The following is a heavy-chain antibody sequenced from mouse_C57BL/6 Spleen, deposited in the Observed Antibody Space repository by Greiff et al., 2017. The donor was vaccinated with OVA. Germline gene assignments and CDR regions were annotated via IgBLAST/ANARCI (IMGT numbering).Heavy chain of an antibody. Sequence: EVQLQQSGPELVKPGASVKMSCKASGYTFTDYNMHWVKQSHGQSLEWIGYINPNNGGTSYNQKFKGKATLTVNKSSSTAYMELRSLTSEDSAVYYCARGYDGGGSFDYWGQGTTLTVSS. D-gene: IGHD1-1*01. CDR3: ARGYDGGGSFDY. J-gene: IGHJ2*01. CDR1: GYTFTDYN. CDR2: INPNNGGT. V-gene: IGHV1-22*01.